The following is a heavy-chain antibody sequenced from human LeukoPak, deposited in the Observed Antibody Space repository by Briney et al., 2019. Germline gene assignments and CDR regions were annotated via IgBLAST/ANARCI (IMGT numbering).Heavy chain of an antibody. Sequence: SETLSLTCTVSGGSISSYYWSWIRQPRGKGREGSGYIYYSGRTNYNPSLKSRVTISVDKSKNEFSLKLSSVTAADTAVYYCARDSSRYFESKWFDPWGQGTLVTVSS. J-gene: IGHJ5*02. D-gene: IGHD3-9*01. CDR1: GGSISSYY. CDR3: ARDSSRYFESKWFDP. V-gene: IGHV4-59*01. CDR2: IYYSGRT.